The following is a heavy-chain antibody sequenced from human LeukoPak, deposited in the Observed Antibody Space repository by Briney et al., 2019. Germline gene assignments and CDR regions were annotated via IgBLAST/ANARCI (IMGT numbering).Heavy chain of an antibody. D-gene: IGHD3-10*01. CDR2: IYTSGST. Sequence: PSRTLSLTCTVSGGSISSGSYYWSWIRQPAGKGLEWIGRIYTSGSTNYNPSLKSRVTIAVDTSKNTFSLKLCSVTAADTAVYYCARDMGSGTYYYYYYMDVWGKGTTVTVSS. CDR1: GGSISSGSYY. V-gene: IGHV4-61*02. CDR3: ARDMGSGTYYYYYYMDV. J-gene: IGHJ6*03.